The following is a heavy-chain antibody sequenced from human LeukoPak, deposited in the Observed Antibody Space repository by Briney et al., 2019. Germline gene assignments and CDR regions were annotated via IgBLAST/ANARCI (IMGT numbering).Heavy chain of an antibody. D-gene: IGHD2-2*01. CDR3: ARAPAPIFYFDY. J-gene: IGHJ4*02. CDR1: GYSISSAYY. CDR2: VNPSGNT. Sequence: SETLSLTCIVSGYSISSAYYWGWIRQPPGKGLEWIGTVNPSGNTFYNPSLKSRLTISVGTSKNQFSLRLTSVTAADTAVYYCARAPAPIFYFDYWGQGTLVTVSS. V-gene: IGHV4-38-2*02.